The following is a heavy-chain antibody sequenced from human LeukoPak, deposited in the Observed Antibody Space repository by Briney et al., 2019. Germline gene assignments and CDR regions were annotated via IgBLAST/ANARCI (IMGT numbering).Heavy chain of an antibody. D-gene: IGHD2-2*02. CDR1: GGSFSGYY. J-gene: IGHJ4*02. CDR2: INHSGST. V-gene: IGHV4-34*01. Sequence: SETLSLTCAVYGGSFSGYYWSWIRQPPGKGLEWIGEINHSGSTNYNPSLKSRVTISVDTSKNQFSLKLRSVTTADTAVYYCARGSALAAAILGYWGQGTLVTVSS. CDR3: ARGSALAAAILGY.